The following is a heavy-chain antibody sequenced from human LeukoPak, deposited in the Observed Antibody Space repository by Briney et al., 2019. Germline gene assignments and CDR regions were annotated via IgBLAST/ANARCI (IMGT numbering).Heavy chain of an antibody. CDR2: IYYSGST. D-gene: IGHD2-15*01. Sequence: SETLSLTCTASGGSISSSSYYWGWIRQPPGTGLEWIGSIYYSGSTYYNPSLKSRVTISVDTSKNQFSLKLSSVTAADTAVYYCARVVVVAADLFDYWGQGTLVTVSS. V-gene: IGHV4-39*01. CDR3: ARVVVVAADLFDY. J-gene: IGHJ4*02. CDR1: GGSISSSSYY.